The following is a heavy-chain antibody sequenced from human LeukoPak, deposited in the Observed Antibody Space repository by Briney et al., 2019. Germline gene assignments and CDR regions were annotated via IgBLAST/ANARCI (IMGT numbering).Heavy chain of an antibody. CDR1: GFTLSSYG. J-gene: IGHJ3*02. V-gene: IGHV3-30*18. CDR2: ISYDGTNK. Sequence: GGSLRLSCAASGFTLSSYGMQWVRQAPGKWLEWVALISYDGTNKYYADSVKGRFTISRDNSKNTLYLQMNSLRPEDTALYYCAKEPTGGFDIWGHGTMVTVSS. D-gene: IGHD2-8*02. CDR3: AKEPTGGFDI.